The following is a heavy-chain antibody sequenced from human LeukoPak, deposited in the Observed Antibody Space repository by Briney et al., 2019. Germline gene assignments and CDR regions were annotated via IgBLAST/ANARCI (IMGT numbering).Heavy chain of an antibody. J-gene: IGHJ6*02. Sequence: GGSLRLSCAASGFTFSYYDMSWVRQAPGKGLEWVASITLSGGSTFYADSVKGRFTISRDNSKNTLYLQMNSLRAEDTAVYYCAKGSGWAAAGDYGMDVWGQGTTVTVSS. D-gene: IGHD6-13*01. CDR2: ITLSGGST. CDR3: AKGSGWAAAGDYGMDV. CDR1: GFTFSYYD. V-gene: IGHV3-23*01.